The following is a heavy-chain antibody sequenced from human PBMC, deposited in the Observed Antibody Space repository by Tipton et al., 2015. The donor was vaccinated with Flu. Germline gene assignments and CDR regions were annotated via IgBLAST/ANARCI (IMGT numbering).Heavy chain of an antibody. CDR2: INHSGST. CDR1: GGSISSSSYY. V-gene: IGHV4-39*07. J-gene: IGHJ6*03. Sequence: TLSLTCTVSGGSISSSSYYWSWIRQPPGKGLEWIGEINHSGSTNYNPSLKSRVTISVDTSKNQFSLKLSSVTAADTAVYYCARGRGCSSTSCYQRYYYYYYMDVWGKGTTVTVSS. CDR3: ARGRGCSSTSCYQRYYYYYYMDV. D-gene: IGHD2-2*01.